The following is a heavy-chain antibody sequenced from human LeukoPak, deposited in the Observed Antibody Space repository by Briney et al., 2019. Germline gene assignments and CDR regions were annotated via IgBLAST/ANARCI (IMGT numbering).Heavy chain of an antibody. CDR2: IYYTGST. J-gene: IGHJ3*01. V-gene: IGHV4-31*03. D-gene: IGHD2-15*01. Sequence: SETLSLNCTVSGGSVSSGGYYWVWIRQRPGKGLEWIGYIYYTGSTSYNPYLKSRLTITVDTSKNQLSLKLSSVTAADTAVYYCARPLNAVHGTFYVWGQGTMVTVSS. CDR1: GGSVSSGGYY. CDR3: ARPLNAVHGTFYV.